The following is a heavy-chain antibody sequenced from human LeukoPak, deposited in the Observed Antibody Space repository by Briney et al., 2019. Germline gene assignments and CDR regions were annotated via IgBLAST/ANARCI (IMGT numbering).Heavy chain of an antibody. CDR2: ISACNGNT. CDR3: ARVSGVWGSYRYNWFDP. D-gene: IGHD3-16*02. Sequence: GASVKVSCRASGYTFTSYGISWVRQAPGQGLEWMGWISACNGNTNYAQKLQGRVTMTTDTSTSTAYMELRSLRSDDTAVYYCARVSGVWGSYRYNWFDPWGQGTLVTVSS. J-gene: IGHJ5*02. CDR1: GYTFTSYG. V-gene: IGHV1-18*01.